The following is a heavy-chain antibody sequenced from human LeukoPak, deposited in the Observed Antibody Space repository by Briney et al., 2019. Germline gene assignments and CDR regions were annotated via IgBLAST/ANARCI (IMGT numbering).Heavy chain of an antibody. Sequence: PGGSLRLSCAASGFTFENYGMTWVRQAPGKGLEWVSHINWSGGTIDYADSVKGRFTISGDDAKRSLYLQMNSLTAEDTALYYCARKGSGIDYWGQGALVAVSS. V-gene: IGHV3-20*04. J-gene: IGHJ4*02. CDR3: ARKGSGIDY. CDR1: GFTFENYG. CDR2: INWSGGTI. D-gene: IGHD2-15*01.